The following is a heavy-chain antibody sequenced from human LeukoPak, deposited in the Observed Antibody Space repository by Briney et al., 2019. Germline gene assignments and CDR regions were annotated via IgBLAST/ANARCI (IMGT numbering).Heavy chain of an antibody. D-gene: IGHD1-26*01. J-gene: IGHJ4*02. CDR1: GYTFTTYY. CDR3: AGGSIVTIGGPNDY. Sequence: ASVKVSCKAPGYTFTTYYMHWVRQAPGQGLEWMGRINPNSGDTNYAQKFQGRVTVTRDTSITTAYMELSRLISDDTAVYFCAGGSIVTIGGPNDYWGQGTLVTVSS. CDR2: INPNSGDT. V-gene: IGHV1-2*06.